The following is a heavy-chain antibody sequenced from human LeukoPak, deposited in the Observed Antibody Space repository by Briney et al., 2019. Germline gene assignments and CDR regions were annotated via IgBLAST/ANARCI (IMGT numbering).Heavy chain of an antibody. J-gene: IGHJ4*02. CDR1: GYTFTGYY. CDR3: ARRWIQLWSPFDS. V-gene: IGHV1-69*06. Sequence: GASVKVSCKASGYTFTGYYMHWVRQAPGQGLEWMGGIIPIFGTANYAQKFQGRLTITADKSTSTAYMELSSLRSEDAAVYYCARRWIQLWSPFDSWGQGTLVTVSS. CDR2: IIPIFGTA. D-gene: IGHD5-18*01.